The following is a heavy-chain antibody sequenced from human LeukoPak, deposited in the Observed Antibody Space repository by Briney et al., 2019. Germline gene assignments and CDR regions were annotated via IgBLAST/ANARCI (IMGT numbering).Heavy chain of an antibody. CDR2: ISDSGGNT. D-gene: IGHD6-19*01. CDR3: AKDAQWLVGDFDY. CDR1: GFTFRSYA. V-gene: IGHV3-23*01. J-gene: IGHJ4*02. Sequence: PGGFLRLSCAASGFTFRSYAMSWVRQAAGKGLEWVSAISDSGGNTYYADSVKGRFTISRDNSKNTLYLQMNSLRVEDTAVYYCAKDAQWLVGDFDYWGQGTLVTVSA.